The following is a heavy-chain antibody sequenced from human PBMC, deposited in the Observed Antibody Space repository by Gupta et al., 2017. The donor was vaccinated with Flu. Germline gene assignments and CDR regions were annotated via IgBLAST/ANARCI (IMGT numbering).Heavy chain of an antibody. J-gene: IGHJ6*02. Sequence: PGKGLEWIGYIYYSGSTYYNPSLKSRVTISVDTSKNQFSLKLSSVTAADTAVYYCARDLGPLRLDFWSGPRLVADGGMDVWGQGTTVTVSS. V-gene: IGHV4-31*02. D-gene: IGHD3-3*01. CDR2: IYYSGST. CDR3: ARDLGPLRLDFWSGPRLVADGGMDV.